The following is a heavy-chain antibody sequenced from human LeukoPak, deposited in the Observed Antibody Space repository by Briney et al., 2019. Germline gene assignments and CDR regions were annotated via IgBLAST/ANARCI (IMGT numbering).Heavy chain of an antibody. CDR3: ARRARGYSYYYFDY. J-gene: IGHJ4*02. V-gene: IGHV4-30-2*02. CDR1: GGSISSGVYS. D-gene: IGHD5-18*01. Sequence: SETLSLTCVVSGGSISSGVYSWNWIRQPPGKGLEWIGNIHHSGSTYYNPSLKSRVTISVDTSKNQFSLKLSSVTAADTAVYYCARRARGYSYYYFDYWGQGTLVTVSS. CDR2: IHHSGST.